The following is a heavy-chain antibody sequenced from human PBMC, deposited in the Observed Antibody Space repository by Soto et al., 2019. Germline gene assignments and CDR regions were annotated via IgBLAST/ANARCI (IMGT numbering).Heavy chain of an antibody. CDR1: GGSISSGDYN. D-gene: IGHD3-10*01. V-gene: IGHV4-30-4*01. J-gene: IGHJ4*02. Sequence: QVQLQEAGPGLVKPSQTLSLTCTVSGGSISSGDYNWSWSRQPPGKGLEWIGYIYYSGSTYYNPSLKSRVTISVDTSKNQFSLKLSSVTAADAAVYYCARVGGFGATTIAYWGQGTLVTVSS. CDR2: IYYSGST. CDR3: ARVGGFGATTIAY.